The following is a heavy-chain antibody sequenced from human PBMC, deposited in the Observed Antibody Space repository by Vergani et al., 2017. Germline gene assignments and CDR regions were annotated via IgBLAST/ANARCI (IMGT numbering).Heavy chain of an antibody. Sequence: QVQLVQSGAEEKKHGASVKVSCKASGYTFTGYYMHWVRQAPGQGLEWRGWINPNSGGTNDSQTFKGRVTMTRDTSISTAYMELSRLRSDDTAVYYCARGSYDFWSGYPRPNLDYWGQGTLVTVSS. CDR3: ARGSYDFWSGYPRPNLDY. D-gene: IGHD3-3*01. J-gene: IGHJ4*02. CDR1: GYTFTGYY. CDR2: INPNSGGT. V-gene: IGHV1-2*02.